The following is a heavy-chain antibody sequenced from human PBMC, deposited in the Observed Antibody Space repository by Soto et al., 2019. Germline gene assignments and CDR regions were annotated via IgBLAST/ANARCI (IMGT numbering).Heavy chain of an antibody. CDR2: INHSGST. Sequence: QVQLQQWGAGLLKPSETLSLTCAVYGGSFSGYYWRWIRQPPGKGLEWIGEINHSGSTNYNPSLKSGVTTSVDTSKNQCSLKLSSVTAADTAVYYCASRSGGYSGYDLGGGDYGEHFDYWGQGTLVTVSS. CDR3: ASRSGGYSGYDLGGGDYGEHFDY. V-gene: IGHV4-34*01. J-gene: IGHJ4*02. CDR1: GGSFSGYY. D-gene: IGHD5-12*01.